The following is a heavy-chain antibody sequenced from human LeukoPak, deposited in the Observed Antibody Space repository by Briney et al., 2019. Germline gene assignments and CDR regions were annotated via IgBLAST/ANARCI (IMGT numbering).Heavy chain of an antibody. Sequence: PSETLSLTCTVSGGSISSSSYYWGWIRQPPGKGLEWIRCIYYSGSTYYNPSLKSPVTISVDTSKNQFSLKLSSVTAADTPVYYCARGVPEYYDFWSGYFYYFDYWGQGTLVTVSS. V-gene: IGHV4-39*01. D-gene: IGHD3-3*01. CDR3: ARGVPEYYDFWSGYFYYFDY. J-gene: IGHJ4*02. CDR2: IYYSGST. CDR1: GGSISSSSYY.